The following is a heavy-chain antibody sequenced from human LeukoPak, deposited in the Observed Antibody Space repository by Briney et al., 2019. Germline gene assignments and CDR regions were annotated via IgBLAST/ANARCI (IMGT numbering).Heavy chain of an antibody. CDR1: GFSFSDHW. Sequence: PGGSLRLSCAASGFSFSDHWMTWVRDAPAKGLQRLANIKQHGSETYYVDSVRGRFTISRDNAKNSLYLQMNSLRAEDTAIYYCARGVEPLAANTLAYWGQGTLVTVSS. D-gene: IGHD1-14*01. J-gene: IGHJ4*02. CDR3: ARGVEPLAANTLAY. V-gene: IGHV3-7*01. CDR2: IKQHGSET.